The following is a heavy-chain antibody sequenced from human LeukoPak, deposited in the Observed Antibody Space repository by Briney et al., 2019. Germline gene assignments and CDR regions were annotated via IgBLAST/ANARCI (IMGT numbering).Heavy chain of an antibody. CDR2: IRYDGSNK. D-gene: IGHD3-10*01. V-gene: IGHV3-30*02. CDR3: AKDRVLLLFGEHDYGMDA. CDR1: GFTFSSYG. Sequence: GGSLRLSCAASGFTFSSYGMHWVRQAPGKGLEWVAFIRYDGSNKYYADSVKGRFTISRDNSKNTLYLQMNSLRAEDTAVYYCAKDRVLLLFGEHDYGMDAWGQGNTVTVSS. J-gene: IGHJ6*02.